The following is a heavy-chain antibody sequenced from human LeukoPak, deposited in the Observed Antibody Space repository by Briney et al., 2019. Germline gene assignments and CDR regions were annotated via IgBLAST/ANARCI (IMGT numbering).Heavy chain of an antibody. CDR1: GGSFSGYY. V-gene: IGHV4-34*01. CDR2: INHSGST. Sequence: SETPSLTCAVYGGSFSGYYWSWIRQPPGKGLEWIGEINHSGSTNYNPSLKSRVTISVDTSKNQFSLKLSSVTAADTAVYYCARVPHYYDSSGHIWGQGTMVTVSS. D-gene: IGHD3-22*01. J-gene: IGHJ3*02. CDR3: ARVPHYYDSSGHI.